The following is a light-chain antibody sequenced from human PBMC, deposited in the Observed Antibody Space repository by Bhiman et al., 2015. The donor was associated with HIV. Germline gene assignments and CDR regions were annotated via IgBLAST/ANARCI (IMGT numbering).Light chain of an antibody. CDR1: SSDVGGYNY. J-gene: IGLJ2*01. CDR3: NSYTSSNTLF. V-gene: IGLV2-14*03. Sequence: QSALTQPASVSGSPGQSITISCTGTSSDVGGYNYVSWYQHHPGKAPKLMIYDVIKRPVHGVSDRFSGSKSGNTASLTISGLQAEDEADYYCNSYTSSNTLFFGGGTKLTVL. CDR2: DVI.